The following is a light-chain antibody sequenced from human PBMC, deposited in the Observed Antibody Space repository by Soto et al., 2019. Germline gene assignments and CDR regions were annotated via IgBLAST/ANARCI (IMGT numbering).Light chain of an antibody. CDR1: QSIDTA. CDR3: QKYARFLT. J-gene: IGKJ2*01. CDR2: RAS. Sequence: DVQMTQSPSTLSASVGDRVTITCRASQSIDTALAWYQQKPGKAPNLLIYRASNLESGVPSRFSGSGSGTEFTLAISSLQPGDFATYYCQKYARFLTFGQGTKVDIK. V-gene: IGKV1-5*03.